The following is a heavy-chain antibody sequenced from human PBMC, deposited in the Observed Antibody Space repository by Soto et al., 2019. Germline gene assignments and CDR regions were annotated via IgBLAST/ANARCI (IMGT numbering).Heavy chain of an antibody. Sequence: QLQLQESGSGLVKPSQTLSLTCAVSGVSISSDGYSWSWIRQPPGKGLEWIGFIYQSGSTYYNQSLTSRGTMSVDRSKNQFSLKLTSVTAADTAVYYCARAYYDFWTSYHYGMDVWGQGTTVTVSS. CDR3: ARAYYDFWTSYHYGMDV. J-gene: IGHJ6*02. CDR1: GVSISSDGYS. D-gene: IGHD3-3*01. V-gene: IGHV4-30-2*01. CDR2: IYQSGST.